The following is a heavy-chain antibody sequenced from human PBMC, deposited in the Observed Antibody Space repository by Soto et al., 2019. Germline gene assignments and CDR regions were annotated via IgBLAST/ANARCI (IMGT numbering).Heavy chain of an antibody. V-gene: IGHV3-7*01. CDR3: ARDPTWFGELRYYYMDV. CDR2: IKQDGSEK. D-gene: IGHD3-10*01. J-gene: IGHJ6*03. Sequence: GGSLRLSCAASGFTFSSYWMSWVRQAPGKGLEWVANIKQDGSEKYYVDSVKGRFTISRDNAKNSLYLQMNSLRAEDTAVYYCARDPTWFGELRYYYMDVWGKGTTVTVSS. CDR1: GFTFSSYW.